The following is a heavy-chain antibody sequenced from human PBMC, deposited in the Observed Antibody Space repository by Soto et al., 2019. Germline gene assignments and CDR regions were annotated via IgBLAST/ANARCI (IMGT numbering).Heavy chain of an antibody. CDR1: GFTFSNYG. J-gene: IGHJ4*02. V-gene: IGHV3-30*18. CDR2: LSNNGGNK. D-gene: IGHD1-26*01. Sequence: QVQLVESGGGVVQPGMSLRLSCAASGFTFSNYGMHWVRQAPGKGLEWVTHLSNNGGNKFYSDSVKGRFIISRDNSKNPLYLQMTSLIPEDTAAYYCAKDGAYTGTYHLDYWGQGTLVTVSS. CDR3: AKDGAYTGTYHLDY.